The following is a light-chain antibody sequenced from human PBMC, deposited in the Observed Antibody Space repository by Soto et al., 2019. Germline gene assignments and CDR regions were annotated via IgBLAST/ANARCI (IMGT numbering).Light chain of an antibody. CDR3: QQYYSTPWT. J-gene: IGKJ1*01. V-gene: IGKV4-1*01. Sequence: DIVMTQSADSLAVSLGERATINCKCSQSVFSNSNNKKYLAWYQQKPGQPPKLLIHWASIRESGVPDRFSGSGSGTDFTLTINSLQAEDVAVYYCQQYYSTPWTFGQGTKVEIK. CDR2: WAS. CDR1: QSVFSNSNNKKY.